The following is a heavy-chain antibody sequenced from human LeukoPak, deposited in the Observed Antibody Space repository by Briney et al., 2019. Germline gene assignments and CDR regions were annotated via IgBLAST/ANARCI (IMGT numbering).Heavy chain of an antibody. CDR2: INSDGSST. CDR3: ARDQLYCSGGYCYFEY. D-gene: IGHD2-15*01. CDR1: GFTFSSYW. Sequence: PGTSLRLSCAASGFTFSSYWMHWVRQAPGKGLVWVSRINSDGSSTSYADSVKGRFTISRDNAKNTLYLQMNSLRAEDTAVYYCARDQLYCSGGYCYFEYWGQGTLVTVSS. J-gene: IGHJ4*02. V-gene: IGHV3-74*01.